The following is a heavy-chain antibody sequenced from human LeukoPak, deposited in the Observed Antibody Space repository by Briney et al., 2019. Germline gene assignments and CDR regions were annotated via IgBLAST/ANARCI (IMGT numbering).Heavy chain of an antibody. CDR1: KFTFSSYG. Sequence: PGGSLRLSCAASKFTFSSYGMHWVRQAPGKGLEWVAVISYDGSNKYYADSVKGRFTISRDNSKNTLYLQMNSLRAEDTAVYYCARAYGYSSGPDVWGQGTTVTVSS. D-gene: IGHD6-19*01. CDR3: ARAYGYSSGPDV. J-gene: IGHJ6*02. CDR2: ISYDGSNK. V-gene: IGHV3-30*03.